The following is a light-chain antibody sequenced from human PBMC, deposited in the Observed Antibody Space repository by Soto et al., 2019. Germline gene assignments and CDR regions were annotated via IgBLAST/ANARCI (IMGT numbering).Light chain of an antibody. CDR2: GAS. CDR1: QSVSRY. J-gene: IGKJ1*01. CDR3: QQYGSSPWT. V-gene: IGKV3-20*01. Sequence: EIVLTQSSGTLSLSPGERATLSCRASQSVSRYLAWYQQKPGQAPRLLIYGASSRATGIPDRFSGSGSGTDFTLTISRLEPEDFAVYYCQQYGSSPWTFGQGTKVEIK.